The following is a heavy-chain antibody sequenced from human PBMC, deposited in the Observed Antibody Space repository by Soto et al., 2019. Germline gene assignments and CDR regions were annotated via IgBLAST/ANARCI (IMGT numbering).Heavy chain of an antibody. J-gene: IGHJ6*02. CDR1: GFTVSSYA. CDR3: AREWRGGPGYYDSSGSYYYYGMDV. CDR2: ISYDGSNK. V-gene: IGHV3-30-3*01. Sequence: GGSLRLSCAASGFTVSSYAMHWVRQAPGKGLEWVAVISYDGSNKYYADSVKGRFTISRDNSKNTLYLQMNSLRAEDTAVYYCAREWRGGPGYYDSSGSYYYYGMDVWGQGTTVTVSS. D-gene: IGHD3-22*01.